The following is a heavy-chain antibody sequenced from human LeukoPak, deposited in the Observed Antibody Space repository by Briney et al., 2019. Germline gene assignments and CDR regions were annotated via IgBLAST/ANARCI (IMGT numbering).Heavy chain of an antibody. CDR1: GGSISSGDYY. CDR3: ARDFLECSSTSCYHGLDP. Sequence: PSQTLSLTCTVSGGSISSGDYYWSWIRQPPGKGLEWIGYIYYSGSTYYNPSLKSRVTISVDTSKNQFSLKLSSVTAADTAVYYCARDFLECSSTSCYHGLDPWGQGTLVTVSS. J-gene: IGHJ5*02. CDR2: IYYSGST. D-gene: IGHD2-2*01. V-gene: IGHV4-31*02.